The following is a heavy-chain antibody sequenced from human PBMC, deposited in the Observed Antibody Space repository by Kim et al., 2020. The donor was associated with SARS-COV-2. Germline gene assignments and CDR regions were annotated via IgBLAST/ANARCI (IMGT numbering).Heavy chain of an antibody. D-gene: IGHD1-26*01. V-gene: IGHV1-46*01. CDR3: ARVNSGSYSGFDY. Sequence: RYAQKFQGRVTMTRDTSTSTVYMELNTLRSEDTAVYYCARVNSGSYSGFDYWCQGTLVTVSS. J-gene: IGHJ4*02.